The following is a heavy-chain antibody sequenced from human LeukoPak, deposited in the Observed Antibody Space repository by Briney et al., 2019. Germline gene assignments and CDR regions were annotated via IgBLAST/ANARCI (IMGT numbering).Heavy chain of an antibody. J-gene: IGHJ6*02. Sequence: PSETLSLTYTVSGGSISSYYWGWIRQPPGKGLEWIGYIYYSGGTNYNPSLKSRVTISVDTSKNQFSLRLSSVTAADTAVYYCARVKEDYYYYYGMDVWGQGTTVTVSS. V-gene: IGHV4-59*01. CDR2: IYYSGGT. CDR3: ARVKEDYYYYYGMDV. CDR1: GGSISSYY.